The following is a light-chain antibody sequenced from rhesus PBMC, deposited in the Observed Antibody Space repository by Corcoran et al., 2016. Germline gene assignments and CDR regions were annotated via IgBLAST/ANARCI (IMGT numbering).Light chain of an antibody. J-gene: IGKJ1*01. CDR1: PGISSW. V-gene: IGKV1-21*01. Sequence: DIQMTQSPSSLSASVGDRVTITCRASPGISSWLAWYQQKPGKTPKLLIYKASRLQIGVPSRFSGSGSRTDFTLTIGSLKTEDFTTYYCQQYNSAPWTFGQETKVEIK. CDR2: KAS. CDR3: QQYNSAPWT.